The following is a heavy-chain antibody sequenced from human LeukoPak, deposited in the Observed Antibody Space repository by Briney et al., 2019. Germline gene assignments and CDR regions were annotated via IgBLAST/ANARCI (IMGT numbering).Heavy chain of an antibody. CDR1: GGSISSGDYY. CDR2: IYYSGST. Sequence: SETLSLTCTVSGGSISSGDYYWSWIRQPPGKGLEWIGYIYYSGSTYYNPTLKSRVTISVDTSKNQFSLKLSSVTAADTAVYYCARSPGNAFDIWGQGTMVTVSS. CDR3: ARSPGNAFDI. V-gene: IGHV4-30-4*01. J-gene: IGHJ3*02.